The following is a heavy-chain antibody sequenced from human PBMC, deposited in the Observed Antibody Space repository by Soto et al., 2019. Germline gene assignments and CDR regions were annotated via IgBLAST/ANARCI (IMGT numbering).Heavy chain of an antibody. Sequence: PGGSLRLSCAASGFTLSSYWMSWVRQAPGKGLEWVANIKQDGSEKYYVDSVKGRFTISRDNAKNSLYLQMNSLRAEDTAVYYCARDTRYYDSSGYIDYWGQGTLVTVSS. V-gene: IGHV3-7*04. J-gene: IGHJ4*02. CDR2: IKQDGSEK. CDR1: GFTLSSYW. CDR3: ARDTRYYDSSGYIDY. D-gene: IGHD3-22*01.